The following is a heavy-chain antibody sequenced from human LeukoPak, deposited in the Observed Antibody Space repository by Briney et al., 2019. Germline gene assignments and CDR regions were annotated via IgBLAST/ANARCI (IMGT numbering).Heavy chain of an antibody. CDR2: IIPILGIA. CDR3: ARDRSEYAFDI. CDR1: GGTFSSYT. J-gene: IGHJ3*02. Sequence: SVKVSCKASGGTFSSYTISWVRQAPGQGLEWMGRIIPILGIANYAQKFQARVTITADKSTSTAYMELSSLRSEDTAVYYRARDRSEYAFDIWGQGTMVTVSS. D-gene: IGHD3-16*02. V-gene: IGHV1-69*04.